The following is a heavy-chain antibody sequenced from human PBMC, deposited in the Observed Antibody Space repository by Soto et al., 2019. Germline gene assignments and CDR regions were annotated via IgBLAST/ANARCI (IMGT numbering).Heavy chain of an antibody. D-gene: IGHD6-13*01. Sequence: ASVKVSCKVSGYTLTELSMHWVRQAPGKGLEWMGGFDPEDGETIYAQKFQGRVTMTEDTSTDTAYMELSSLRSEDTAVYYCATAAGRIAGNWFDPWGQGTLVTVSS. CDR2: FDPEDGET. J-gene: IGHJ5*02. CDR3: ATAAGRIAGNWFDP. V-gene: IGHV1-24*01. CDR1: GYTLTELS.